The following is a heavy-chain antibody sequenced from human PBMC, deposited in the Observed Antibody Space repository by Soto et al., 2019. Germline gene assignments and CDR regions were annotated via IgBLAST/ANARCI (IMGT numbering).Heavy chain of an antibody. Sequence: QVQLQESGPGLVKPSETLSLTCTVSGGSISSYYWSWIRQPPGKGLEWIGYIYYSGSTNYNPSLKSRVTISVDTSKNQFSLKLSSVTAADTAVYYCARRYGYSFDYWGQGTLVNVSS. J-gene: IGHJ4*02. CDR2: IYYSGST. D-gene: IGHD1-1*01. V-gene: IGHV4-59*08. CDR3: ARRYGYSFDY. CDR1: GGSISSYY.